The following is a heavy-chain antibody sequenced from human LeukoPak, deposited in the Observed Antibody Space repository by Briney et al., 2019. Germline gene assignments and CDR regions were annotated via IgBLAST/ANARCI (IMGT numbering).Heavy chain of an antibody. CDR2: IYYSGST. CDR3: ARGESKRYSGYDYYVMDV. V-gene: IGHV4-39*07. Sequence: PSETLSLTCTVSGGSISSSSYYWGWIRQPPGKGLEWIGSIYYSGSTYYNPSLKSRVTISVDTSKNQFSLKLSSVTAADTAVYYCARGESKRYSGYDYYVMDVWGQGTTVTVSS. J-gene: IGHJ6*02. CDR1: GGSISSSSYY. D-gene: IGHD5-12*01.